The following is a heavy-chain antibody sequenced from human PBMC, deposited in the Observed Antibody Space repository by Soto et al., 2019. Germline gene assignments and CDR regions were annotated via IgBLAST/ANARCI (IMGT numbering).Heavy chain of an antibody. D-gene: IGHD6-19*01. J-gene: IGHJ5*02. CDR2: IYYSGST. Sequence: PSETLSLTCTVSGGSISSQYWSWIRQPPGKGLEWIGYIYYSGSTNYNPSLKSRVTISVDTSKNQFSLKLSSVTAADTAVYYCARGIIIEGYSSGWYPYGSRYNWFDPWGQGTLVTVSS. CDR3: ARGIIIEGYSSGWYPYGSRYNWFDP. V-gene: IGHV4-59*11. CDR1: GGSISSQY.